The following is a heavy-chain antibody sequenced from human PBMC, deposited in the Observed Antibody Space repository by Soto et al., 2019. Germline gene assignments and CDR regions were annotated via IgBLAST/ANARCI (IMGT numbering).Heavy chain of an antibody. CDR1: GFTFTNYA. D-gene: IGHD3-22*01. J-gene: IGHJ4*02. Sequence: QVQLVESGGGVVQPGGSLRLSCAASGFTFTNYAMHWVRQAPGKGLEWVALILSDGNTKYYADSVKGRLTISRDNSENTVFLQMNSLRAEDTAVYYCARGVMGISYESSGFEYWGQGALVTVSS. V-gene: IGHV3-33*05. CDR2: ILSDGNTK. CDR3: ARGVMGISYESSGFEY.